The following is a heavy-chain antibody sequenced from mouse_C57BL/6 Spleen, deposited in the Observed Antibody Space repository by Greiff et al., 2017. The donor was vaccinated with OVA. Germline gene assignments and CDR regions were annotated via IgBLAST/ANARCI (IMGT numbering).Heavy chain of an antibody. CDR2: INPNNGGT. J-gene: IGHJ2*01. CDR1: GYTFTDYN. CDR3: AREGYYDYDGAGY. D-gene: IGHD2-4*01. V-gene: IGHV1-22*01. Sequence: VQLKESGPELVKPGASVKMSCKASGYTFTDYNMHWVKQSHGKSLEWIGYINPNNGGTSYNQKFKGKATLTVNKSSSTAYMELRSLTSEDSAVYYCAREGYYDYDGAGYWGQGTTLTVSS.